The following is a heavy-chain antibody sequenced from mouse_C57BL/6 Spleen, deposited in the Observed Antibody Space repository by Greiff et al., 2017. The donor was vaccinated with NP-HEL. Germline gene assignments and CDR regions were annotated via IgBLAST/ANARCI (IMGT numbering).Heavy chain of an antibody. CDR1: GYTFTSYW. CDR2: IDPSDSYT. V-gene: IGHV1-69*01. J-gene: IGHJ1*03. Sequence: QVQLKESGAELVMPGASVKLSCKASGYTFTSYWMHWVKQRPGQGLEWIGEIDPSDSYTNYNQKFKGKSTLTVDKSSSTAYMQLSSLTSEDSAVYYCARHPPSPDYYGSSYGYFDVWGTGTTVTVAS. D-gene: IGHD1-1*01. CDR3: ARHPPSPDYYGSSYGYFDV.